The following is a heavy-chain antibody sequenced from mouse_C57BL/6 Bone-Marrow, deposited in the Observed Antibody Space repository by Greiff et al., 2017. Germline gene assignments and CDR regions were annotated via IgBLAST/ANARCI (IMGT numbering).Heavy chain of an antibody. D-gene: IGHD1-1*01. CDR3: ARNDWTGYGSSYYWYFDV. V-gene: IGHV2-2*01. Sequence: VKLVESGPGLVQPSQSLSITCTVSGFSLTSYGVHWVRQSPGKGLEWLGVIWSGGSTDYNAAFISRLSISKDNSKSQVFFKMNSLQADDTAIYYCARNDWTGYGSSYYWYFDVWGTGTTVTVSS. J-gene: IGHJ1*03. CDR2: IWSGGST. CDR1: GFSLTSYG.